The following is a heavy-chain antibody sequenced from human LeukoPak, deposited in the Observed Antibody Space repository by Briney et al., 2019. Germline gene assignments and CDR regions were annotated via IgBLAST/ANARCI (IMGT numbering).Heavy chain of an antibody. CDR1: GFTFSSYEM. V-gene: IGHV4-4*02. CDR3: ARDFPSAYLL. J-gene: IGHJ4*02. CDR2: IYHSGST. D-gene: IGHD1-26*01. Sequence: GSLRLSCAASGFTFSSYEMNWVRQPPGKGLEWIGEIYHSGSTNYNPSLKSRVTISVDKSKNQFSLKLSSVTAADTAVYYCARDFPSAYLLWGQGALVTVSS.